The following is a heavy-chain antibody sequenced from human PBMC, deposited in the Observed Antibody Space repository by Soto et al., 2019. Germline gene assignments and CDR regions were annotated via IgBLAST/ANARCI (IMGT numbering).Heavy chain of an antibody. J-gene: IGHJ6*02. V-gene: IGHV3-23*01. D-gene: IGHD2-15*01. CDR2: ISGSGGST. CDR1: GFTFSSYA. Sequence: GGSLILSCAASGFTFSSYAMGWVRQAPGKGLEWVSAISGSGGSTYYADSVKGRFTISRDNSKNTLYLQMNSLRAEDTAVYYCAKDRGAYCSGGSCHPLFRDYYYGMDVWGQGTTVTVSS. CDR3: AKDRGAYCSGGSCHPLFRDYYYGMDV.